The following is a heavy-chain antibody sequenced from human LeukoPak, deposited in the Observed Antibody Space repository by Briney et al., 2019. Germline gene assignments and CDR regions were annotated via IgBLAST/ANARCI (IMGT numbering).Heavy chain of an antibody. CDR1: GFTFSGYS. J-gene: IGHJ4*02. CDR3: VRGIGGD. Sequence: GGSLRLSCAASGFTFSGYSMKWVRQAPGKGLEWVSSISSSSSYIYYADSLKGRFTISRDNAKNMLYLQMNSLRVEDTAVYYCVRGIGGDWGQGTLVTVSS. V-gene: IGHV3-21*01. D-gene: IGHD1-26*01. CDR2: ISSSSSYI.